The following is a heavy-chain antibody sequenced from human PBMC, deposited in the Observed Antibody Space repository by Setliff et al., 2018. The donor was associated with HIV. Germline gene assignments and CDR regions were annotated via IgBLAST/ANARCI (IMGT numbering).Heavy chain of an antibody. Sequence: PSETLSLTCAVSGFSISSGHYWGWIRQPPGKGLEWIGSIYHSGSTYYSPSLKSRVTISVDTSKNQFSLKLTSVTAADTAVYHCARDPRRDYGDYHFDFWGHGILVTVSS. J-gene: IGHJ4*01. V-gene: IGHV4-38-2*02. CDR3: ARDPRRDYGDYHFDF. D-gene: IGHD4-17*01. CDR2: IYHSGST. CDR1: GFSISSGHY.